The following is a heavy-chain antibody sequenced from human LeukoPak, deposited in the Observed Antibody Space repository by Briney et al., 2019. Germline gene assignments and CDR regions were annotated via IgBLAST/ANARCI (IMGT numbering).Heavy chain of an antibody. CDR2: VIPNSGGT. V-gene: IGHV1-2*02. D-gene: IGHD1-1*01. CDR1: GYTFTDYY. J-gene: IGHJ4*02. Sequence: ASVKVSCKASGYTFTDYYIHWVRQAPGQGLEWMGWVIPNSGGTNYAQRFQDRVTMSRDTSISIVYMEVSRLRSDDTAVYYCARGDPWRGLDYWGQGTLVTVSS. CDR3: ARGDPWRGLDY.